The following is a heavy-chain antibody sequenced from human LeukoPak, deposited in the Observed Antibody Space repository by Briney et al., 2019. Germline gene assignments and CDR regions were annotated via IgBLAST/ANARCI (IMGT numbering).Heavy chain of an antibody. D-gene: IGHD4-17*01. Sequence: SETLSLTCTVSGGSINSYYWNWIRQPPGKGLEWIGYIYHSGSTNYNPSLKSRVTISVDTSKNQFSLKLSSVTAADTAVYYCAGGGIYGDSTPHGEYVNYWGQGTLVTVSS. CDR1: GGSINSYY. CDR3: AGGGIYGDSTPHGEYVNY. V-gene: IGHV4-59*12. CDR2: IYHSGST. J-gene: IGHJ4*02.